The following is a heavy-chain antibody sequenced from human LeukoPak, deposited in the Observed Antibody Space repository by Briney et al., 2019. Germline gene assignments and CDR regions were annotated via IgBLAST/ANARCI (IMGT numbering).Heavy chain of an antibody. CDR3: STDLVYRRSGRWWGFFDY. J-gene: IGHJ4*02. Sequence: ASVKVSCKISEYSLSDLSMHWVREAPGEGLEWMGGFDSENNKMVYSQKFQGRVTMTEDASADPEYLELNSVRSEDTAVYCWSTDLVYRRSGRWWGFFDYWGQGTLVIVSS. CDR1: EYSLSDLS. CDR2: FDSENNKM. V-gene: IGHV1-24*01. D-gene: IGHD6-19*01.